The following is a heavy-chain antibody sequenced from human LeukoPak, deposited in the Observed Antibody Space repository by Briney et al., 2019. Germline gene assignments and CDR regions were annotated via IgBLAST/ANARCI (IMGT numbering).Heavy chain of an antibody. Sequence: PSETLSLTCTVSGGSISSYYWSWIRQPPGKGLEWIGYIYYSGSTNYNPSLKSRVTISVDTSKNQFSLKLSSVTAADTAVYYCARVYGGNSVVAFDIWGQGTMVTVSS. CDR1: GGSISSYY. J-gene: IGHJ3*02. CDR3: ARVYGGNSVVAFDI. CDR2: IYYSGST. V-gene: IGHV4-59*01. D-gene: IGHD4-23*01.